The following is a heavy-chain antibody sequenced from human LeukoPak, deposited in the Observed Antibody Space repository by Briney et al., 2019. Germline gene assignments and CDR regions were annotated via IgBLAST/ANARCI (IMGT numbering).Heavy chain of an antibody. D-gene: IGHD3-10*01. CDR1: GFIFSDYY. CDR2: IYSGGST. CDR3: AKPMVRGTPPELYNFDY. Sequence: GGSLRLSCAASGFIFSDYYMSWVRQAPGKGLEWVSIIYSGGSTFYADSVKGRFTISRDNSKNTLYLQMNSLRAEDTAVYYCAKPMVRGTPPELYNFDYWGQGTLVTVSS. J-gene: IGHJ4*02. V-gene: IGHV3-53*01.